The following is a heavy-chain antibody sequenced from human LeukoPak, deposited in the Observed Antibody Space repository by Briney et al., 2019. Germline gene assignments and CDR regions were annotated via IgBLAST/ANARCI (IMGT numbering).Heavy chain of an antibody. CDR3: DHSSGLSMWFKFDY. Sequence: ASVKVSCKASVYTFTSYGISWVRQAPGQGLEWMGWISAYNGNTNYAQKLQGRVTMTTDTSTSTAYMELRSLRSDDMAVYYCDHSSGLSMWFKFDYWGQGTLVTVPS. D-gene: IGHD3-22*01. CDR1: VYTFTSYG. V-gene: IGHV1-18*03. CDR2: ISAYNGNT. J-gene: IGHJ4*02.